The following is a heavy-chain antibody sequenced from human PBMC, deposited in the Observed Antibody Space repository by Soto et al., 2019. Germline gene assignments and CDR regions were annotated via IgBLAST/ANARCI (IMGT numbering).Heavy chain of an antibody. Sequence: GGSLRLSCAASGFTFSSYAMHWVRQAPGKGLEWVAVISYDGSNKYYADSGKGRLTISRDNSKNTLYLQMNSLRAEDTAVYYCARDKASGGYYYDSSGYYYPNYYYYGMDVWGQGTTVTVSS. CDR2: ISYDGSNK. D-gene: IGHD3-22*01. CDR1: GFTFSSYA. J-gene: IGHJ6*02. CDR3: ARDKASGGYYYDSSGYYYPNYYYYGMDV. V-gene: IGHV3-30-3*01.